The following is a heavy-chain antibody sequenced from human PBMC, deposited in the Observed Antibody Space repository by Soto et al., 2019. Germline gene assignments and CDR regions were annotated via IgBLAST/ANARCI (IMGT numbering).Heavy chain of an antibody. V-gene: IGHV3-30*18. CDR3: AKDHLYGYGHYYYYGMDV. D-gene: IGHD5-12*01. CDR1: GFTFSSYG. J-gene: IGHJ6*02. Sequence: PGGSLRLSCAASGFTFSSYGMHWVRQAPGKGLEWVAVISYDGSNKYYADSVKGRFTISRDNSKNTLYLQMNSLRAEDTAVYYCAKDHLYGYGHYYYYGMDVWGQGTTVTVSS. CDR2: ISYDGSNK.